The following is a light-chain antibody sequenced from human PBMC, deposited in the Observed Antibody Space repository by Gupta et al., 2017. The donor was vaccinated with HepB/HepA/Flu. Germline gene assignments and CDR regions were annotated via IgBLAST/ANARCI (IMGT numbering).Light chain of an antibody. V-gene: IGKV1-39*01. Sequence: DIQLTQSPSSLSASVGDRVTITCRASQSISSYLNWYQQKPGKAPKLLIYAASSLQRWVPSRFSGSGSGTDFTLTISRLHPEDFATYYCQPSDSTPITFGGGPKVAIK. CDR2: AAS. J-gene: IGKJ4*01. CDR3: QPSDSTPIT. CDR1: QSISSY.